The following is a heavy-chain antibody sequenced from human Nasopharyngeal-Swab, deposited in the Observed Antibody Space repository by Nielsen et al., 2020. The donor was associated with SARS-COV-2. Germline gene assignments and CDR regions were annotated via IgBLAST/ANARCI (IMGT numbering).Heavy chain of an antibody. CDR3: AREDIVVVPAGSYYGMDV. J-gene: IGHJ6*02. Sequence: GGSLRPSCAASGFTFSSYSMNWVRQAPRKGLEWVSSISSSSSYIYYADSVKGRFTISRDNAKNSLYLQMNSLRAEDTAVYYCAREDIVVVPAGSYYGMDVWGQGTTVTVSS. V-gene: IGHV3-21*01. CDR2: ISSSSSYI. CDR1: GFTFSSYS. D-gene: IGHD2-2*01.